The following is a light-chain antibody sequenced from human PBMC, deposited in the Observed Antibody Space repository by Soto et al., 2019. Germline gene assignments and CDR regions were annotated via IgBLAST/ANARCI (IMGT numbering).Light chain of an antibody. CDR2: EVS. CDR3: SSYTSSGPLMV. Sequence: QSVLTQPASVSGSAGQSITICCTGTSSDVGGYNYFSWYQQHPGKAPKLMIYEVSNRPAGISNRFSGSKSGNTASLTISGLRAEHEADYYCSSYTSSGPLMVLGGGSKVPVL. J-gene: IGLJ2*01. CDR1: SSDVGGYNY. V-gene: IGLV2-14*01.